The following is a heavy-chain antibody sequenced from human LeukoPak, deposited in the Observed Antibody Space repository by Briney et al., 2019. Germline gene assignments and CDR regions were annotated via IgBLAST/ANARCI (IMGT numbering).Heavy chain of an antibody. V-gene: IGHV3-21*01. CDR2: IGSISSYI. D-gene: IGHD6-6*01. J-gene: IGHJ4*02. Sequence: GGSLRLSCAASGFTFSTYTMSWVRQAPGKGLDWVSSIGSISSYIFYADSVKGRFTISRDNAKNSLYLQMNSLRAEDTAVYYCARDLEYSSPYWGQGTLVTVSS. CDR1: GFTFSTYT. CDR3: ARDLEYSSPY.